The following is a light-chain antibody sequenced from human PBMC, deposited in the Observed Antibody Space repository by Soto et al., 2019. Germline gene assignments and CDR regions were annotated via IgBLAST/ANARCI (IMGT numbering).Light chain of an antibody. CDR3: SSYTSTITVL. CDR2: EVS. CDR1: SSDVGASKY. V-gene: IGLV2-14*01. J-gene: IGLJ2*01. Sequence: QSALTQPASVSGSPGQSITISCTGTSSDVGASKYVSWYQQHPGKAPKLMIYEVSNRPSGVSNRFSGSKSGNTASLTISRLQAEDEADYYCSSYTSTITVLFGGGTKLTVL.